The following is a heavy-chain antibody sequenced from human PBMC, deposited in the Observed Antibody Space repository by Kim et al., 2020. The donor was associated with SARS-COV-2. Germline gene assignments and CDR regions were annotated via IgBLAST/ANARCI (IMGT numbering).Heavy chain of an antibody. D-gene: IGHD1-26*01. CDR3: SSTVYSHYYGMDV. Sequence: GGSLRLSCAASGFTFSSYEMNWVRQAPGKGLEWISYISRSGSPIFYADSVKGRFTISRDNTKNSLYLQMNSLRAEDTAVYYCSSTVYSHYYGMDVWGQGTRVTVSS. CDR2: ISRSGSPI. V-gene: IGHV3-48*03. CDR1: GFTFSSYE. J-gene: IGHJ6*02.